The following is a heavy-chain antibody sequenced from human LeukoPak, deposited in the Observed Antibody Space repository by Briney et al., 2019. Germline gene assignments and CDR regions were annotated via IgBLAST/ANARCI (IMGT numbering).Heavy chain of an antibody. CDR3: AKDKGPAVGTGTALGY. V-gene: IGHV3-30*18. CDR1: GMTFRSHW. J-gene: IGHJ4*02. CDR2: ISYDGSNK. D-gene: IGHD1-1*01. Sequence: GGSLRLSCAASGMTFRSHWLSWIRQAPGKGLEWVALISYDGSNKQYTDSVKGRFTISRDNSKNTLYLQMNSLRTEDTAVYYCAKDKGPAVGTGTALGYWGQGTPVTVSS.